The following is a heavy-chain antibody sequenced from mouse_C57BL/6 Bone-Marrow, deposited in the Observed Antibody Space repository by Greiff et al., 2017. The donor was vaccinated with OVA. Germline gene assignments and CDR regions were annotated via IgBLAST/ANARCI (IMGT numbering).Heavy chain of an antibody. V-gene: IGHV5-2*01. CDR1: EYAFPSHD. CDR3: ARHGYGSSYENWYFDV. J-gene: IGHJ1*03. CDR2: INSDGGST. D-gene: IGHD1-1*01. Sequence: EVQVVESGGGLVQPGESLKLSCESNEYAFPSHDMSWVRKTPEKRLELVAAINSDGGSTYYPDTMERRFIISRDNTKKTLYLQMSSLRSEDTALYYCARHGYGSSYENWYFDVWGTGTTVTVSS.